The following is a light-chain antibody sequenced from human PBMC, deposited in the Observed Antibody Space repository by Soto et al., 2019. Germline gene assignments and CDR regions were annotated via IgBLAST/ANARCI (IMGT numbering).Light chain of an antibody. J-gene: IGKJ3*01. CDR3: QQYNNWPPG. CDR1: QSVSSN. CDR2: GAS. Sequence: EIVMTQSPAPLSVSPGERATLSCRASQSVSSNLAWYQQKPGQAPRLLIYGASIRATGIPARFSGSGSGTEFTLTISSLQSEDFAVYYCQQYNNWPPGFGPGTKVDIK. V-gene: IGKV3D-15*01.